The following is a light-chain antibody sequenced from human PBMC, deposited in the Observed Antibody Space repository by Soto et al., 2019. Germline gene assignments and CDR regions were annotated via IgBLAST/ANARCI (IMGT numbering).Light chain of an antibody. Sequence: QSALTQPASVSGSPGQSIAISCTGTSSDVGGYNSVSWYQHHPGKAPRVIIYEVSNRPSGVSNRFSGSKSGNTASLTISGLQAEDEADYYCFSYAGNSVYVFGTGTKLTVL. V-gene: IGLV2-23*02. J-gene: IGLJ1*01. CDR2: EVS. CDR3: FSYAGNSVYV. CDR1: SSDVGGYNS.